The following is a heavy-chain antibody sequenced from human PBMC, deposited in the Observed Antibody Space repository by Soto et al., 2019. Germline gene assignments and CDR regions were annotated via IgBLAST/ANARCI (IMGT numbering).Heavy chain of an antibody. J-gene: IGHJ4*02. CDR2: ISSSSSYI. CDR3: ARDEEDIVVVVAALDY. CDR1: GFTFSSYS. Sequence: GGSLRLSCAASGFTFSSYSMNWVRQAPGKGLEWVSSISSSSSYIYYADSVKGRFTISRDNAKNSLYLQMNSLRAEDTAVYYCARDEEDIVVVVAALDYWGQGTLVTVSS. D-gene: IGHD2-15*01. V-gene: IGHV3-21*01.